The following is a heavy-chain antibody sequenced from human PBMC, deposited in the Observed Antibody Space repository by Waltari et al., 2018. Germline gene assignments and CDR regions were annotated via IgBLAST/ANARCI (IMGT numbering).Heavy chain of an antibody. V-gene: IGHV1-69*01. CDR2: IIPICGTA. J-gene: IGHJ6*02. CDR1: GGTFSSYA. D-gene: IGHD4-4*01. Sequence: QVQLVQSGAEVKKPGSSVKVSCKASGGTFSSYAIIWVRQAPGQGLEWMGGIIPICGTANYAQKCQGRVTITADESTSTAYMELSSLRSEDTAVYYCARGQYDYSNYYYYGMDVWGQGTTVTVSS. CDR3: ARGQYDYSNYYYYGMDV.